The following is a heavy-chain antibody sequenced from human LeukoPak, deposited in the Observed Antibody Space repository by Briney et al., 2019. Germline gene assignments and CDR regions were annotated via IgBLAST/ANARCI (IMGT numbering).Heavy chain of an antibody. CDR1: GFTFSSYG. V-gene: IGHV3-30*18. CDR3: AKDRYSGYDSPTYYYYYGMDV. CDR2: ISYDGSNK. J-gene: IGHJ6*02. D-gene: IGHD5-12*01. Sequence: GRSLRLSCAASGFTFSSYGMHWVRQAPGKGLEWVAVISYDGSNKYYADSAKGRFTISRDNSKNTLYLQMNSQRAEDTAVYYCAKDRYSGYDSPTYYYYYGMDVWGQGTTVTVSS.